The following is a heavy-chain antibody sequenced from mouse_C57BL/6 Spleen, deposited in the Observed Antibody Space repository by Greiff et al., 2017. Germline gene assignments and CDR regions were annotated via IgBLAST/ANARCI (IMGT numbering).Heavy chain of an antibody. J-gene: IGHJ3*01. Sequence: QVQLQQSGAELARPGASVKLSCKASGYTFTSYGISWVKQRTGQGLEWIGEIYPRSGNTYYNEKFKGKATLTADKSSSTAYMELRNLTSEDSAVYVSAREEGDGTSFAYWGQGTLVTVSA. CDR3: AREEGDGTSFAY. D-gene: IGHD2-3*01. CDR1: GYTFTSYG. CDR2: IYPRSGNT. V-gene: IGHV1-81*01.